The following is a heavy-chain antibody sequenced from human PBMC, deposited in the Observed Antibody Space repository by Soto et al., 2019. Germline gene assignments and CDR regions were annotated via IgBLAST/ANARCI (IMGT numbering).Heavy chain of an antibody. CDR2: IYHSGST. CDR3: ASVRGGYYYAMDV. J-gene: IGHJ6*02. CDR1: SSSSL. D-gene: IGHD3-10*02. Sequence: SSSSLTGCRGQPPGKGLEWIGEIYHSGSTNYNPPLKSRVTISVDKSKNQFSLKLSSVTAADTAVYYCASVRGGYYYAMDVWGQGTTVTVS. V-gene: IGHV4-4*02.